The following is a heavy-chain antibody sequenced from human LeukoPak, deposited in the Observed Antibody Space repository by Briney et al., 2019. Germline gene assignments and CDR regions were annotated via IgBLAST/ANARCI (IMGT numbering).Heavy chain of an antibody. V-gene: IGHV5-51*01. CDR1: GYSFTSYW. J-gene: IGHJ1*01. D-gene: IGHD3-22*01. CDR3: ARLWMDGSSGYSAEYFQH. Sequence: GESLKISCKGSGYSFTSYWIGWVRQMPGKGLEWMGIIYPGDSDTRYSPSFQGQVTISADKSISTAYLQWSSLKASDTAMYYCARLWMDGSSGYSAEYFQHWGQGTLVTVSS. CDR2: IYPGDSDT.